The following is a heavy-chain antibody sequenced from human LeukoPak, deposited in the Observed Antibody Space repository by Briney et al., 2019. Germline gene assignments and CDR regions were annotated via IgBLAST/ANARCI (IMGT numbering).Heavy chain of an antibody. D-gene: IGHD2-21*02. V-gene: IGHV3-21*01. CDR1: GFTFNSYS. CDR3: ARDVGDPVRFDY. J-gene: IGHJ4*02. Sequence: PGGSLRLSCTASGFTFNSYSMNWVRQAPGKGLEWVSSISSSSSYIYYADSVKGRFTISRDNAKNSLYLQMHSLRVEDTAVYYCARDVGDPVRFDYWGQGTLVTVSS. CDR2: ISSSSSYI.